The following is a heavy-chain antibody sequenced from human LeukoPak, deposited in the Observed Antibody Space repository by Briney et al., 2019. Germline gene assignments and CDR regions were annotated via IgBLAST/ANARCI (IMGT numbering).Heavy chain of an antibody. D-gene: IGHD3-10*01. Sequence: GGSLRLSCAASGFGFSSYAMHWVRQAPGKGLEWVAVISYDGSNKYYADSVKGRFTISRDNSKNTLYLQMNSLRAEDTAVYYCAGCVWFGSITPPDYWGQGTLVTVSS. J-gene: IGHJ4*02. V-gene: IGHV3-30*04. CDR1: GFGFSSYA. CDR3: AGCVWFGSITPPDY. CDR2: ISYDGSNK.